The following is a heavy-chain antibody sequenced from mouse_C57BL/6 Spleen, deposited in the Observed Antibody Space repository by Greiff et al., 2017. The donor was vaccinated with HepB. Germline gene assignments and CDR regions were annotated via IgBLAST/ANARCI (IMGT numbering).Heavy chain of an antibody. Sequence: EVKLMESGGGLVKPGGSLKLSCAASGFTFSSYTMSWVRQTPEKRLEWVATISGGGGNTYYPDSVKGRFTISRDNAKNTLYLQMSSLRSEDTALYYCARYSKTFDYWGQGTTLTVSS. D-gene: IGHD2-5*01. V-gene: IGHV5-9*01. CDR3: ARYSKTFDY. CDR2: ISGGGGNT. J-gene: IGHJ2*01. CDR1: GFTFSSYT.